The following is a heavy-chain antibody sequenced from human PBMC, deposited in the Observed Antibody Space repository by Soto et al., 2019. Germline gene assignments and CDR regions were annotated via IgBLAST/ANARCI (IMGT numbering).Heavy chain of an antibody. V-gene: IGHV1-2*02. CDR1: GYTFTGHY. D-gene: IGHD1-26*01. J-gene: IGHJ4*02. Sequence: ASVKVFCKASGYTFTGHYIHWVRQDPEQGPEWMGEIGPESGATRYAQKFQGRVTMTRDTSITTVYMELKDLSPDDTAVYYCDRGRSEQIVVFYWGQGTPVTVSS. CDR2: IGPESGAT. CDR3: DRGRSEQIVVFY.